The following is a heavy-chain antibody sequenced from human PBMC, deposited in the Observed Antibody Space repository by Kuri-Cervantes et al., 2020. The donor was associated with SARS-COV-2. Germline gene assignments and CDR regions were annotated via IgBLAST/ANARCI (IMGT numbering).Heavy chain of an antibody. CDR1: CVSVTGGTYY. J-gene: IGHJ3*02. CDR2: LDTSGSP. D-gene: IGHD3-10*01. V-gene: IGHV4-61*09. CDR3: ARHGAVWGVEDYAFDI. Sequence: SQTLALTCSVSCVSVTGGTYYWAWIRQPAGKGLEWIGHLDTSGSPTYNPSLKSRVTISLDMSNNQVSLRLTSATAADTAVYYCARHGAVWGVEDYAFDIWGQGTMVTVSS.